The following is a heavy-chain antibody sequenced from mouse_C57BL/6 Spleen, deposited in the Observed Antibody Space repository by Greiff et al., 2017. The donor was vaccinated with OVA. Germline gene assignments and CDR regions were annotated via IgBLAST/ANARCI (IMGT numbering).Heavy chain of an antibody. D-gene: IGHD3-3*01. J-gene: IGHJ1*03. CDR2: IYPRDGST. CDR1: GYTFTSYD. CDR3: ARRAGHWYFDV. V-gene: IGHV1-85*01. Sequence: QVQLKESGPELVKPGASVKLSCKASGYTFTSYDINWVKQRPGQGLEWIGWIYPRDGSTKYNAKFKGKATLTVDPSSSTADMELHSLTSEDSAVYFCARRAGHWYFDVWGTGTTVTVSS.